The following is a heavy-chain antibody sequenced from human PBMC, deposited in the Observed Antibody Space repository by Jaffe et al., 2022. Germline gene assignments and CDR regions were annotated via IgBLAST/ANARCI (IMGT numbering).Heavy chain of an antibody. D-gene: IGHD3-9*01. CDR2: IYTSGST. CDR3: ARGGRYFDWAYAFDI. CDR1: GGSISSGSYY. Sequence: QVQLQESGPGLVKPSQTLSLTCTVSGGSISSGSYYWSWIRQPAGKGLEWIGRIYTSGSTNYNPSLKSRVTISVDTSKNQFSLKLSSVTAADTAVYYCARGGRYFDWAYAFDIWGQGTMVTVSS. V-gene: IGHV4-61*02. J-gene: IGHJ3*02.